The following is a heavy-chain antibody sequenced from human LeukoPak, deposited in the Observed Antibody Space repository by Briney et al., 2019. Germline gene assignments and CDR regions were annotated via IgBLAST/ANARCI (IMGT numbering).Heavy chain of an antibody. J-gene: IGHJ6*04. Sequence: SETLSLTCTVSGGSISSYYWSWIRHPPGKGLERIGYIYYSGSTNYNTSLKSRVTISVDTSKNQFSLKLSSVTAADTAVYYCARERAVTGHYYYYGMDVWGEGTTVTVSS. V-gene: IGHV4-59*01. CDR3: ARERAVTGHYYYYGMDV. CDR2: IYYSGST. CDR1: GGSISSYY. D-gene: IGHD4-17*01.